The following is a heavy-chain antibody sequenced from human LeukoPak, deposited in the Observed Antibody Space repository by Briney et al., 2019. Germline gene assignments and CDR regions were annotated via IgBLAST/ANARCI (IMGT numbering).Heavy chain of an antibody. CDR2: IWYDGSEK. V-gene: IGHV3-33*01. J-gene: IGHJ4*02. Sequence: PGGSLRLSCAASGLTFSSDGIHWVRQAPGKGLDWVAVIWYDGSEKYYADSVKGRFTVSRDNSKNTLYLQMNSLRAEDTAVYYCARVRDMWASSGYFEYRGQGTLVTVSS. CDR3: ARVRDMWASSGYFEY. CDR1: GLTFSSDG. D-gene: IGHD3-22*01.